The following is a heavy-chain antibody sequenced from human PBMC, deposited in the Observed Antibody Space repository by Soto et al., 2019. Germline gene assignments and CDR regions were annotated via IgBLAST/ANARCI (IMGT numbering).Heavy chain of an antibody. J-gene: IGHJ3*02. Sequence: QVQLVESGGGVVQPGRSLRLSCVASGFTFSSYGMHWVRQAPGKGLEWVAVIWYDGSNKYYADSVKGRFTISRDNSKNTLYLQMNSLRAEDTAVYYCAREFTDYFDAFDIWGQGTMVTVSS. D-gene: IGHD3-16*01. V-gene: IGHV3-33*01. CDR1: GFTFSSYG. CDR3: AREFTDYFDAFDI. CDR2: IWYDGSNK.